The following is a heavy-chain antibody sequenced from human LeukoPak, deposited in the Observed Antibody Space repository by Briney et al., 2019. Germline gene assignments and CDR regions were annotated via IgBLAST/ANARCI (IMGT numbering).Heavy chain of an antibody. CDR1: GGSISSDDYY. CDR2: IYYSGST. CDR3: ARMTTVTTVRVHWFDP. Sequence: SETLSLTCTVSGGSISSDDYYWSWIRQPPGEGLEWIGYIYYSGSTYYNPSLKSRVTISVDTSKNQFSLKLSSVTAADTAVYYCARMTTVTTVRVHWFDPWGQGTLVTVSS. V-gene: IGHV4-30-4*01. J-gene: IGHJ5*02. D-gene: IGHD4-17*01.